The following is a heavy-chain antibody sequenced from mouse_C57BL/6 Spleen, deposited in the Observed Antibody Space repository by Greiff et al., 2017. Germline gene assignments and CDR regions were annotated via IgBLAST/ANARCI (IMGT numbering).Heavy chain of an antibody. CDR3: ARGYYSNYPFAY. V-gene: IGHV1-59*01. CDR2: IDPSDSYT. CDR1: GYTFTSYW. Sequence: QVQLQQPGAELVRPGTSVKLSCKASGYTFTSYWLHWVKQRPGQGLEWIGVIDPSDSYTNYNQKFKGKATLPVDTSSSTAYMQLSSLTSEDSAVYYCARGYYSNYPFAYWGQGTLVTVSA. J-gene: IGHJ3*01. D-gene: IGHD2-5*01.